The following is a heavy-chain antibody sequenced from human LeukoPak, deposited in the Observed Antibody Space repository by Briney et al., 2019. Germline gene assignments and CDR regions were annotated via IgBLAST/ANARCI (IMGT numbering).Heavy chain of an antibody. V-gene: IGHV1-8*01. CDR1: GYTFTSYD. J-gene: IGHJ6*02. D-gene: IGHD2-2*01. CDR2: MNPNSGNT. CDR3: ARVPAAIPGGYYYYGMDV. Sequence: ASVNVSCKASGYTFTSYDINWVRQATGQGLEWMGWMNPNSGNTGYAQKFQGRVTMTRNTSISTAYMELSSLRSEDTAVYYCARVPAAIPGGYYYYGMDVWGQGTTVTVSS.